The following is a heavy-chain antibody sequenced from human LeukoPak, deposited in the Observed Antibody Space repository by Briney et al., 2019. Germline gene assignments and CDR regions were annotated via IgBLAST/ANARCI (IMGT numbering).Heavy chain of an antibody. J-gene: IGHJ6*03. CDR3: AREVGATRSLYYYYYMDV. Sequence: PSETLSLTCTVSGDFLSSGSYYWGWIRQSPGKGLAWIGSIYYSGSTNYNPSLKSRVTISVDTSKNQFSLKLSSVTAADTAVYYCAREVGATRSLYYYYYMDVWGKGTTVTVSS. D-gene: IGHD1-26*01. V-gene: IGHV4-39*07. CDR2: IYYSGST. CDR1: GDFLSSGSYY.